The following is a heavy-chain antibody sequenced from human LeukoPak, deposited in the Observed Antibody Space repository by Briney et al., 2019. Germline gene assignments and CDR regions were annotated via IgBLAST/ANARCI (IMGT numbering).Heavy chain of an antibody. CDR2: IYPGDPDT. J-gene: IGHJ6*02. Sequence: GESLKISCKGSGYSFTSYWIGWVRQMPGKGLEWMGIIYPGDPDTRYSPSFQGQVTISADKSISTAYLQRSSLKASDTAMYYCARQGHDGSGWYAYYYYGMDVWGQGTTVTVSS. V-gene: IGHV5-51*01. CDR3: ARQGHDGSGWYAYYYYGMDV. D-gene: IGHD6-19*01. CDR1: GYSFTSYW.